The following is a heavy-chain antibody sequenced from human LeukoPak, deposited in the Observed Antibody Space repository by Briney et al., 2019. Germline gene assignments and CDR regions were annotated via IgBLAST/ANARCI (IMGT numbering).Heavy chain of an antibody. CDR2: IYYSGST. CDR3: ARGRSSSWVFDY. V-gene: IGHV4-39*07. J-gene: IGHJ4*02. CDR1: GGSISSSSYY. Sequence: PSETLSLTCTVSGGSISSSSYYWGWIRQPPGKGLEWIGSIYYSGSTYYNPSLKSRVTISVDTSKNQFSLQLNSVTPEDTAVYYCARGRSSSWVFDYWGQGTLVTVSS. D-gene: IGHD6-13*01.